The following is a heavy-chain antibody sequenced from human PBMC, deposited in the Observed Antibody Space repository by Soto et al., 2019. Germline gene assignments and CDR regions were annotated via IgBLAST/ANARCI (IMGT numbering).Heavy chain of an antibody. V-gene: IGHV3-48*01. J-gene: IGHJ4*02. CDR1: GFTFSSYS. Sequence: EVQLVESGGGLIQPGGSLRLSCAASGFTFSSYSMNWVRQAPGKGLEWISYISSSDINIYYADSVKGRFTISRDIAKNSLYLQMNILRAEYTAVYYCARDYGDYVPRNDYWGQGTLVTVSS. D-gene: IGHD4-17*01. CDR2: ISSSDINI. CDR3: ARDYGDYVPRNDY.